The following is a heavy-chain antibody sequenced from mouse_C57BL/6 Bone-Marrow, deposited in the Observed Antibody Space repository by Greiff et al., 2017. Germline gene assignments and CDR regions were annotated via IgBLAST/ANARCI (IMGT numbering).Heavy chain of an antibody. CDR3: ARTFYDYEWFAY. D-gene: IGHD2-4*01. Sequence: QVQLKQPGAELVRPGTSVKLSCKASGYTFTSYWMHWVKQRPGQGLEWIGVIDPSDSYTNYNQKFKGKATLPVDTSSSTDYMQLSSLTSEDSAVYYCARTFYDYEWFAYWGQGILVTVSA. V-gene: IGHV1-59*01. CDR2: IDPSDSYT. J-gene: IGHJ3*01. CDR1: GYTFTSYW.